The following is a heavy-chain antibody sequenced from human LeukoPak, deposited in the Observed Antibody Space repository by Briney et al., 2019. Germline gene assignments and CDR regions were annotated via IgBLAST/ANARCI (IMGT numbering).Heavy chain of an antibody. CDR3: ATAFRKYSSGWYYFDY. Sequence: ASVKVSCKASGYTFTSYGISWVRQAPGQGLEWMGWISAYNGNTNYAQKLQGRVTMTEDTSTDTAYMELSSLRSEDTAVYYCATAFRKYSSGWYYFDYWGQGTLVTVSS. J-gene: IGHJ4*02. CDR2: ISAYNGNT. V-gene: IGHV1-18*01. D-gene: IGHD6-19*01. CDR1: GYTFTSYG.